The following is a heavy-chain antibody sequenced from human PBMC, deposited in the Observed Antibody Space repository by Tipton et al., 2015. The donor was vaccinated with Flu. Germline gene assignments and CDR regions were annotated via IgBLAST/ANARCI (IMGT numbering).Heavy chain of an antibody. V-gene: IGHV4-4*07. CDR1: GGSISTYY. CDR3: AREAAPTPGAGYQYES. Sequence: LRLSCTVSGGSISTYYWGWIRQPAGKGLQWIGRIYTSGSTDYNPSLKGRVTMSVDTSRNQFSLRLSSVTAADTAVYFCAREAAPTPGAGYQYESWGQGKLVTVSS. CDR2: IYTSGST. D-gene: IGHD3-10*01. J-gene: IGHJ5*02.